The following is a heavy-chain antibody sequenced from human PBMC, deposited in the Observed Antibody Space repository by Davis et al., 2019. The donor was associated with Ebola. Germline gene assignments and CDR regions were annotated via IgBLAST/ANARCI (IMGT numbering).Heavy chain of an antibody. Sequence: PGGSLRLSCKGSGYSFTSYWIGWVRQMPGKGLEWMGIIYPGDSDTGYSPSFQGQVTISADKSISTAYLQWSSLKASDTAMYYCARLGGNPYWYFDLWGRGTLVTVSS. CDR2: IYPGDSDT. V-gene: IGHV5-51*01. CDR1: GYSFTSYW. D-gene: IGHD4-23*01. J-gene: IGHJ2*01. CDR3: ARLGGNPYWYFDL.